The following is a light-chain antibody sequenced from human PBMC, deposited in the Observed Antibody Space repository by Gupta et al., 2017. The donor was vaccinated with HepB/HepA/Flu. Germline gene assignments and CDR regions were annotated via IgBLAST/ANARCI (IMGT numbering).Light chain of an antibody. V-gene: IGLV3-21*04. Sequence: SYVLTQSPPVSVAPGKTATITCEGNNIGTKSVHWYQQKPAEAPVLVIYYDTDRPSGIPERFSGSNSGNTATLTVSSVEAGDEADYYCQVWDTSTDHWVFGGGTNLIVL. CDR1: NIGTKS. CDR3: QVWDTSTDHWV. CDR2: YDT. J-gene: IGLJ3*02.